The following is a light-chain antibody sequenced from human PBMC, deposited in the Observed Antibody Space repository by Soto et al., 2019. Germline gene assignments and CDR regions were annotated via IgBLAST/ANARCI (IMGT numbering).Light chain of an antibody. V-gene: IGKV1-5*03. Sequence: DIQMTQSPSTLSASLGDRVSITCRASQTISDWLAWYQQKPGKAPKLLIYQASSLQTGVPSRFSGSGSGTEFTLTISARQSDDFATYYCQQYSLYPWTFGQGTKVEI. J-gene: IGKJ1*01. CDR1: QTISDW. CDR3: QQYSLYPWT. CDR2: QAS.